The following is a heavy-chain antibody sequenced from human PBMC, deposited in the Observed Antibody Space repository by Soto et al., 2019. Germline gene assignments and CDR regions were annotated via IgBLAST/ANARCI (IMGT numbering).Heavy chain of an antibody. CDR3: ARGRRLAAPLDY. V-gene: IGHV4-34*01. J-gene: IGHJ4*02. Sequence: QVQLQQGGAGLLKPSETLSLTCAVYGGSFSGYYWSWIRQPPGKGLEWIGEVNHSGSTNYNPSLKSRDTLSVDTSKNQVSPKLSSVTAADTAVYYGARGRRLAAPLDYWGQGTLVTVSS. CDR1: GGSFSGYY. D-gene: IGHD2-15*01. CDR2: VNHSGST.